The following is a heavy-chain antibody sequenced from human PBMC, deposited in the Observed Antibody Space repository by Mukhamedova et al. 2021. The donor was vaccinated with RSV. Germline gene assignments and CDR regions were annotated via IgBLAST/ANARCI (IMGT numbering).Heavy chain of an antibody. CDR3: AKDLLYYDFWSGPDY. Sequence: RHDGSKKDYADSVKGRHTVSRDNSKNTLYLQMNSLRAEDTAVYYCAKDLLYYDFWSGPDYWGQGTLVTVSS. V-gene: IGHV3-30*02. CDR2: RHDGSKK. J-gene: IGHJ4*02. D-gene: IGHD3-3*01.